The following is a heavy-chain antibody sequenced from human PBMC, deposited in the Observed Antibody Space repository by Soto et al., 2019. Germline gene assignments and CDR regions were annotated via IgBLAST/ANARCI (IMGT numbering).Heavy chain of an antibody. J-gene: IGHJ3*02. D-gene: IGHD1-1*01. CDR2: ISRTGSTI. Sequence: GGALRVSCVAAHSFSDCNLNWVRQAPGKVLEWVSYISRTGSTIYYADSVKGRFTTSRDNAKNSLFLQMNSLRDEDTAVYYCAAEGMATLAFDIWGQGTAVT. CDR3: AAEGMATLAFDI. V-gene: IGHV3-48*02. CDR1: AHSFSDCN.